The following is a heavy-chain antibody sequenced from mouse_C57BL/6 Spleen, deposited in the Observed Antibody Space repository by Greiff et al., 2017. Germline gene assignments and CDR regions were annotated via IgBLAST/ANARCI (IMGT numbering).Heavy chain of an antibody. CDR3: TGGANWDDY. Sequence: QVQLQQSGAELVRPGASVTLSCKASGYTFTDYEMHWVKQTPVHGLEWIGAIDPETGGTAYNQKFKGKAILTADKSSSTAYMELRSLTSEDAAVYYCTGGANWDDYWGQGTTLTVSS. V-gene: IGHV1-15*01. D-gene: IGHD4-1*01. J-gene: IGHJ2*01. CDR2: IDPETGGT. CDR1: GYTFTDYE.